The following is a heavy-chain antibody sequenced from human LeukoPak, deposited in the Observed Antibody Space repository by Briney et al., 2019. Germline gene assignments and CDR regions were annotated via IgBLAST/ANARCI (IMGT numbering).Heavy chain of an antibody. CDR1: GYTFTDYY. Sequence: GASVKVSCKASGYTFTDYYMHWVQQAPGKGLEWMGLVDPEDGETIYAEKFQGRVTITADTSTDTAYMELSSLRSEDTAVYYCATGHGVVVIAAAGTEVDYWGQGTLVTVSS. V-gene: IGHV1-69-2*01. D-gene: IGHD6-13*01. CDR3: ATGHGVVVIAAAGTEVDY. J-gene: IGHJ4*02. CDR2: VDPEDGET.